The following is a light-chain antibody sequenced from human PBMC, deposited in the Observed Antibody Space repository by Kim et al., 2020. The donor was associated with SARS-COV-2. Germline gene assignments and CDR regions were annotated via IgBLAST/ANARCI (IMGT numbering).Light chain of an antibody. CDR1: HSVASR. Sequence: EIVLTQSPATLSVSPGERVTLSCRASHSVASRLAWYQQKPGQAPRLLISDASTRATDIPARFSGSGSGTEFTLTISSLQSEDFALYYCQQYNSWPRAFGRGTKVDIK. CDR3: QQYNSWPRA. J-gene: IGKJ1*01. CDR2: DAS. V-gene: IGKV3-15*01.